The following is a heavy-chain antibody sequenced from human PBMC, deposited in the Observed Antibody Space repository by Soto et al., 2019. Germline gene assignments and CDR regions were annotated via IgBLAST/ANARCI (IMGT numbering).Heavy chain of an antibody. CDR1: GFTFSSYG. Sequence: QVQLVESGGGVVQPGRSLRLSCAASGFTFSSYGMHWVRQTPGKGLEWVAGIRHDGSNKYYADSVKGRFTISRDNSENTLHLQVNSLRAEDTAVYYCARARIAVAVSSWDFDLWGRGTLVTVSS. CDR2: IRHDGSNK. D-gene: IGHD6-13*01. J-gene: IGHJ2*01. CDR3: ARARIAVAVSSWDFDL. V-gene: IGHV3-33*01.